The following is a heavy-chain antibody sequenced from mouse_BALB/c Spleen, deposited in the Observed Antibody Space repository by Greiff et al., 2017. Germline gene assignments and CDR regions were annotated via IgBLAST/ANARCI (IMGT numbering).Heavy chain of an antibody. D-gene: IGHD2-10*01. CDR1: GYSITSGYY. J-gene: IGHJ4*01. CDR3: ASYYGNYGNYAMDY. Sequence: ESGPGLVKPSQSLSLTCSVTGYSITSGYYWNWIRQFPGNKLEWMGYISYDGSNNYNPSLKNRISITRDTSKNQFFLKLNSVTTEDTATYYCASYYGNYGNYAMDYWGQGTSVTVSS. V-gene: IGHV3-6*02. CDR2: ISYDGSN.